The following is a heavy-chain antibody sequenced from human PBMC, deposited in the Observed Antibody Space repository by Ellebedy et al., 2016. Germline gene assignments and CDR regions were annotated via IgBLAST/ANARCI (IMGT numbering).Heavy chain of an antibody. Sequence: SETLSLXXTVSGGSISNYYWSWIRQPPGEGLEWIGYIHYSGGTNYNPSLKSRVTISVDTSKNQFSLKLTSVTAADTAFYYCARENGDFGYAFDIWGQGTMVTVSS. V-gene: IGHV4-59*01. CDR1: GGSISNYY. J-gene: IGHJ3*02. CDR3: ARENGDFGYAFDI. D-gene: IGHD4-17*01. CDR2: IHYSGGT.